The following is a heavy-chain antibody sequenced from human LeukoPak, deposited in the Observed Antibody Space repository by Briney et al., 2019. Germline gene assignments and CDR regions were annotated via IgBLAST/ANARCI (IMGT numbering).Heavy chain of an antibody. CDR2: IRSKSNSYAT. V-gene: IGHV3-73*01. J-gene: IGHJ6*03. D-gene: IGHD3-22*01. Sequence: GGSLRLSCAASGFTLSDSTIHWVRQASGKGLEWVGRIRSKSNSYATAYAASVKGRFTISRDDSKHTAYLQMNSLKTEDTAVYYCTRGHDYYDSSDYYYYMDVWGKGTTVTVYS. CDR1: GFTLSDST. CDR3: TRGHDYYDSSDYYYYMDV.